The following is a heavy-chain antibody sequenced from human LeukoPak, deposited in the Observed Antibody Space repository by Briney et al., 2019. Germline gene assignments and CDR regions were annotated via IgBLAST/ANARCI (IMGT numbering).Heavy chain of an antibody. CDR2: ST. D-gene: IGHD3-10*01. V-gene: IGHV4-39*07. Sequence: SETLSLTCTVSGGSISSSSYYWGWIRQPPGKGLEWIGSSTYYNPSLKSRVTISVDTSKNQFSLKLSSVTAADTAVYYCAKMVRGLGLVWFDPWGQGTLVTVSS. CDR1: GGSISSSSYY. J-gene: IGHJ5*02. CDR3: AKMVRGLGLVWFDP.